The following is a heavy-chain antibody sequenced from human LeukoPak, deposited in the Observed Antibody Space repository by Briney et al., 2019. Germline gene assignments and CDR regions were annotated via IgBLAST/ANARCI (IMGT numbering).Heavy chain of an antibody. CDR1: GFTFSNYG. J-gene: IGHJ4*02. D-gene: IGHD4-17*01. CDR2: IRFDGSNK. Sequence: GGSLRLSCAASGFTFSNYGMYWVRQAPGKGLEWVAFIRFDGSNKYYADSVKGRFTISRDNSKNTLYLQMNSLRAEDTAVYYCAKAGGRGSDYGDYGMKSYFDYWGQGTLVTVSS. CDR3: AKAGGRGSDYGDYGMKSYFDY. V-gene: IGHV3-30*02.